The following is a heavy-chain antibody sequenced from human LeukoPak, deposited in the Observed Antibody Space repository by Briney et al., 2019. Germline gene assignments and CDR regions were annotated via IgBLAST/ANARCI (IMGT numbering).Heavy chain of an antibody. CDR3: ARAQRWLQSPLDY. Sequence: GGSLRLSCAASGFTFSSYGMHWVRQAPGKGLEWVAVISYDGSNKYYADSVKGRFTISRDNPKNTLYLQMNSLRAEDTAVYYCARAQRWLQSPLDYWGQGTLVTVSS. CDR1: GFTFSSYG. D-gene: IGHD5-24*01. CDR2: ISYDGSNK. J-gene: IGHJ4*02. V-gene: IGHV3-30*03.